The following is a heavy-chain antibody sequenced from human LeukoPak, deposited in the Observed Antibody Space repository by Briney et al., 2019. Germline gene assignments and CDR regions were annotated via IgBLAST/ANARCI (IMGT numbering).Heavy chain of an antibody. D-gene: IGHD3-16*01. CDR1: GFTFSSYW. V-gene: IGHV3-7*01. CDR2: IKQDGSEK. CDR3: ASLPGGSYGGY. J-gene: IGHJ4*02. Sequence: TGGSLRLSCAASGFTFSSYWMSWVRQAPGKGLEWVANIKQDGSEKYYVDSVKGRFTISRDNAKNSLYLQMDSLRAEDTAVYYCASLPGGSYGGYWGQGTLVTVSS.